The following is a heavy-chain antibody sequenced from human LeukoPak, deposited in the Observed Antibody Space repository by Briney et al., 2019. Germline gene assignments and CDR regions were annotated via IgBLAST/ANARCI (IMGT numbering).Heavy chain of an antibody. J-gene: IGHJ4*02. Sequence: PSETLSLTCTVPGGSISSYYCSWVRQPPGKGLEWIGYIYYSGSTNYNPSLKSRVTISVDTSKNQFPLKLSSVTAADTAVYYCPRAADYGDYDPTFDYWGQGTLVTVSS. D-gene: IGHD4-17*01. CDR3: PRAADYGDYDPTFDY. V-gene: IGHV4-59*01. CDR2: IYYSGST. CDR1: GGSISSYY.